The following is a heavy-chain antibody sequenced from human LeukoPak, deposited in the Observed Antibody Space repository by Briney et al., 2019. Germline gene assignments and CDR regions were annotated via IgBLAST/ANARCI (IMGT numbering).Heavy chain of an antibody. J-gene: IGHJ6*03. CDR2: IYHSGIT. V-gene: IGHV4-38-2*02. CDR3: ARLMPGLSMDV. D-gene: IGHD2-8*01. Sequence: SETLSLTCTVSGYSIRSGFYWGWIRQPPGKGLEWIGNIYHSGITYYTPSLKSRVTISVDTSKNQFYLNLSSVTAADTAVYYCARLMPGLSMDVWGKGTPVTVSS. CDR1: GYSIRSGFY.